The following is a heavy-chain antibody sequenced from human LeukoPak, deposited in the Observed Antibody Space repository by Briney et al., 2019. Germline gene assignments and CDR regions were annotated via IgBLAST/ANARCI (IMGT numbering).Heavy chain of an antibody. CDR3: TRELLSLHQGLDS. J-gene: IGHJ5*01. CDR1: GFTFSSHT. Sequence: GGSLRLSCAASGFTFSSHTMNWVRQAPGKGLEWVSCISSNVNKMYYAESVRGRLTVSRDDAGNSLSLQMDSLRAEDTAVYYCTRELLSLHQGLDSWGQGTLVTVSS. V-gene: IGHV3-21*01. D-gene: IGHD2/OR15-2a*01. CDR2: ISSNVNKM.